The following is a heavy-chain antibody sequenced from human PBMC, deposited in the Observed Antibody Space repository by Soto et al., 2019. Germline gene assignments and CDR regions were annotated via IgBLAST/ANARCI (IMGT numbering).Heavy chain of an antibody. CDR1: GFTFSSYG. J-gene: IGHJ6*02. V-gene: IGHV3-30*18. CDR3: AKDLVSSGSYLRVYYYGMDV. CDR2: ISYDGSNK. D-gene: IGHD1-26*01. Sequence: GGSLRLSCAASGFTFSSYGMHWVRQAPGKGLEWVAVISYDGSNKYYADSVKGRFTISRDNSKNTLYLQMNSLRAEDTAVYYCAKDLVSSGSYLRVYYYGMDVWGQGTTVTVSS.